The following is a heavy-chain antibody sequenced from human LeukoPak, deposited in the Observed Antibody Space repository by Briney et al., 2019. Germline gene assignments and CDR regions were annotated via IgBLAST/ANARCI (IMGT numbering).Heavy chain of an antibody. CDR2: MYYSGST. CDR1: GGSISSRSYY. CDR3: ARGDSYVQIDY. D-gene: IGHD2-21*02. V-gene: IGHV4-39*01. Sequence: PSETLSLTCTVSGGSISSRSYYWGWIRQPPGKGLEWIGSMYYSGSTNYSPSLKSRVTISVDTSKNQFSLKQSSVTAADTAVYYCARGDSYVQIDYWGQGTLVTVSS. J-gene: IGHJ4*02.